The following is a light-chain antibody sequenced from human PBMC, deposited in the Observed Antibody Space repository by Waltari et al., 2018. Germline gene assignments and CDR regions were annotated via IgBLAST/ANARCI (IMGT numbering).Light chain of an antibody. CDR3: CSYAGGTAYV. CDR2: EAT. CDR1: SSDIGPYNF. V-gene: IGLV2-23*01. J-gene: IGLJ1*01. Sequence: SALTQPASVSGSPGQSITISCTCTSSDIGPYNFVSWYQEYPGKAPKLIIYEATKRPSGVSDRFSASKSGNTASLTISGLQADDEADYSCCSYAGGTAYVFGTGTRVTVL.